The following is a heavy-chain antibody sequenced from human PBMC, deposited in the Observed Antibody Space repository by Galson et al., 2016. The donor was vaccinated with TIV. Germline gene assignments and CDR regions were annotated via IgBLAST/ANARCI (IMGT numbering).Heavy chain of an antibody. J-gene: IGHJ6*02. CDR3: SIPREGVQHQHYYSMDV. Sequence: SVKVSCKASGVTFSIHAISWVRQAPGQGLEWMGGIIPMFGKANYAQKFQGRATITADESTNTAYMDLSSLRSEDSAVYYCSIPREGVQHQHYYSMDVWGQGTTITVSS. CDR1: GVTFSIHA. D-gene: IGHD2-2*01. CDR2: IIPMFGKA. V-gene: IGHV1-69*13.